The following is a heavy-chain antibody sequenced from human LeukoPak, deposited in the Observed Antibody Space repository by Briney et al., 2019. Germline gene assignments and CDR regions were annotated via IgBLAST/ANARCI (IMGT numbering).Heavy chain of an antibody. V-gene: IGHV3-21*04. CDR2: IRSSSSYI. CDR1: GFTFSSYS. D-gene: IGHD3-22*01. CDR3: AKAPIADDAFDI. J-gene: IGHJ3*02. Sequence: GGSLRLSCAASGFTFSSYSMNWVRQAPGKGLEWVSSIRSSSSYIYYADSVKGRFTISRDNSKNTLYLQMNSLRAEDTAVYYCAKAPIADDAFDIWGQGTMVTVSS.